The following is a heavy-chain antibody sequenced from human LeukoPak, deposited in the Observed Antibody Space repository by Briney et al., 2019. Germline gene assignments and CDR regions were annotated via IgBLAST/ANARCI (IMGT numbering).Heavy chain of an antibody. CDR3: ARHQYYYDSSGYYPNDAFDI. CDR1: GYSFTSYW. V-gene: IGHV5-51*01. D-gene: IGHD3-22*01. Sequence: GESLKISCKGSGYSFTSYWTGWVCQMPGKGLEWMGIIYPGDSDTRYSPSFQGQVTISADKSISTAYLQWSSLRASDTAMYYCARHQYYYDSSGYYPNDAFDIWGQGTMVTVSS. CDR2: IYPGDSDT. J-gene: IGHJ3*02.